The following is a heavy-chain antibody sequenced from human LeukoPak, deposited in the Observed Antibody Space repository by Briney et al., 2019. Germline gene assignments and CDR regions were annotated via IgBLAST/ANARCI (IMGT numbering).Heavy chain of an antibody. J-gene: IGHJ4*02. D-gene: IGHD3-10*01. V-gene: IGHV3-23*01. CDR2: ISGSGHNT. CDR1: GSTFSSYA. Sequence: GGSLRLSCAASGSTFSSYAMTWVRQAPGKGLEWVSAISGSGHNTYYADSVKGRFTISRDNSKNTVYLQMNSLRAEDTALYYCAKWREGTMVYFDYWGQGTLVTVSS. CDR3: AKWREGTMVYFDY.